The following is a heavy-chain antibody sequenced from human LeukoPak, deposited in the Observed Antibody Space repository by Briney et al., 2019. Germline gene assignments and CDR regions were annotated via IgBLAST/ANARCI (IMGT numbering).Heavy chain of an antibody. CDR2: ISYDGSNK. Sequence: PGGSLRLSCAASGFTVSDSFMTWVRQAPGKGLEWVAVISYDGSNKYYADSVKGRFTISRDNSKNTLYLQMNSLRAEDTAVYYCAKMGVVAARPGTFDYWGQGTLVTVSS. D-gene: IGHD6-6*01. CDR1: GFTVSDSF. V-gene: IGHV3-30*18. CDR3: AKMGVVAARPGTFDY. J-gene: IGHJ4*02.